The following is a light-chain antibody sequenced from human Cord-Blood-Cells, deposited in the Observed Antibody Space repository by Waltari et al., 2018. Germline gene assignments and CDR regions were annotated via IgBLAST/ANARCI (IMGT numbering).Light chain of an antibody. CDR3: CSYAGSSTYV. CDR2: ELS. J-gene: IGLJ1*01. Sequence: QSALTQPASVSGSPGQSITISCTGTSSDVGSYNLVSWYQQPPGKAPKLMIYELSKRPSGVSNRFSGSKSGNTASLTISGLQAEDEADYYCCSYAGSSTYVFGTGTKVTVL. V-gene: IGLV2-23*02. CDR1: SSDVGSYNL.